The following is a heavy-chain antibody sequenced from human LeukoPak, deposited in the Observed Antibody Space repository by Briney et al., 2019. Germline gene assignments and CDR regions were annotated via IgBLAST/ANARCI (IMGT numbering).Heavy chain of an antibody. V-gene: IGHV1-2*02. Sequence: ASVKVSCKASGYTFTDYYLHWVRQAPGQGLEWMGWINPNSGDTNYAQKFRGRVTMTGDSSISTAYMDLSGLRFDDTAVYYCARDQGVIPYYFDYWGQGALVTVSS. CDR2: INPNSGDT. D-gene: IGHD3-16*02. CDR1: GYTFTDYY. CDR3: ARDQGVIPYYFDY. J-gene: IGHJ4*02.